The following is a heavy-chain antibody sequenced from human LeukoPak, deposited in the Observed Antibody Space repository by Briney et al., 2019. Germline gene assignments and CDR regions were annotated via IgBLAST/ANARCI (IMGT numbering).Heavy chain of an antibody. D-gene: IGHD3-9*01. CDR2: IDPSDSYT. Sequence: GESLKISCKGPGYSFTSYWISWVRQMPGKGLEWMGRIDPSDSYTNYSPFFQGHVTNSADKSISTAYLQWSSLKASDTAMYYCARESYYDILTGSNFDYWGQGTLVTVSS. V-gene: IGHV5-10-1*01. J-gene: IGHJ4*02. CDR3: ARESYYDILTGSNFDY. CDR1: GYSFTSYW.